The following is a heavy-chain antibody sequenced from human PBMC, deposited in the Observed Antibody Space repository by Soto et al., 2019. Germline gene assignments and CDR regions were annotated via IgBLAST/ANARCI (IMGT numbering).Heavy chain of an antibody. CDR1: SYAFTSYA. CDR3: AREALKNYDFWSGYRWFDP. J-gene: IGHJ5*02. V-gene: IGHV1-3*01. D-gene: IGHD3-3*01. Sequence: VKGSGKASSYAFTSYAMHWVRQAPGQRLEWMGWINAGNGNTKYSQKFQGRVTITRDTSASTAYMELSSLRSEDTAVYYCAREALKNYDFWSGYRWFDPWGQGTLVTVSS. CDR2: INAGNGNT.